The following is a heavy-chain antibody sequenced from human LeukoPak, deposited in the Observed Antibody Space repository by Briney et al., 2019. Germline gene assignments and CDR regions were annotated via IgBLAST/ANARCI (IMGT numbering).Heavy chain of an antibody. J-gene: IGHJ4*02. D-gene: IGHD4-17*01. Sequence: SVKVSCKASGGTFSSYAISWVRQAPGQGLEWMGGIIPIFGTANYAQKFQGRVTITTDESTSTTYMELSSLRSEDTAVYYCASFRMRDYGDYGDYFDYWGQGTLVTVSS. CDR3: ASFRMRDYGDYGDYFDY. V-gene: IGHV1-69*05. CDR1: GGTFSSYA. CDR2: IIPIFGTA.